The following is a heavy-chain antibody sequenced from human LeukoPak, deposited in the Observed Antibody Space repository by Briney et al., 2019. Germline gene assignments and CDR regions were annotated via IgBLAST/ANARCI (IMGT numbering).Heavy chain of an antibody. Sequence: GGSLRLSCAASGFTFSSYGMHWVRQAPGKGLEWVAVIWYDGSNKYYADSVKGRFTISRDNSKNTLYLQMNSLRAEDTAVYYCTSHGNGGPWFGEGGQGTLVTVSS. D-gene: IGHD3-10*01. CDR1: GFTFSSYG. V-gene: IGHV3-33*01. J-gene: IGHJ4*02. CDR2: IWYDGSNK. CDR3: TSHGNGGPWFGE.